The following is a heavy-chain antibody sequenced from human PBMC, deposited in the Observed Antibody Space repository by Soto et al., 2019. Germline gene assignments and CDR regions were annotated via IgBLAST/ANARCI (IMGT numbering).Heavy chain of an antibody. Sequence: QVQLVQSGAEVKKPGASVKVSCKASGYTFTSYGISWVRQAPGQGLEWMGRISAYNGNTNYAQKLQGRVTMTTDTSTSTAYMELRSLRSDDTAVYYCARDSYYDYIWGSENFDYWGQGTLVTVSS. CDR2: ISAYNGNT. J-gene: IGHJ4*02. V-gene: IGHV1-18*01. D-gene: IGHD3-16*01. CDR3: ARDSYYDYIWGSENFDY. CDR1: GYTFTSYG.